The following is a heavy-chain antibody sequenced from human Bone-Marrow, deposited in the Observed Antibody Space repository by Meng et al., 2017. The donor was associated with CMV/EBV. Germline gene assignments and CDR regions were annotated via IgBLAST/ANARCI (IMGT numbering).Heavy chain of an antibody. Sequence: GESLKISCAASGFTVSSNYMSWVRQAPGKGLEWVSVIYSGGSTYYADSVKGRFTISRDNSKNTLYLQMNSLRAEDTAVYYCAGDSSGYYPRLGYWGPRNRVNGAS. CDR3: AGDSSGYYPRLGY. D-gene: IGHD3-22*01. CDR1: GFTVSSNY. CDR2: IYSGGST. J-gene: IGHJ4*02. V-gene: IGHV3-53*01.